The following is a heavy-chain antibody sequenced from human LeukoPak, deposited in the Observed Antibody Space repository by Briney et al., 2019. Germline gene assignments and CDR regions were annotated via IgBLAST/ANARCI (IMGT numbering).Heavy chain of an antibody. J-gene: IGHJ6*02. CDR2: ISSSSSTI. CDR3: ARDPGPLRYYYYGMDV. CDR1: GFTFSSYS. V-gene: IGHV3-48*01. Sequence: GGSLRLSCAASGFTFSSYSMNWVRQAPGKGLEWVSYISSSSSTIYYADSVKGRFTISRDNAKNSPYLQMNSLRAEDTAVYYCARDPGPLRYYYYGMDVWGQGTTVTVSS.